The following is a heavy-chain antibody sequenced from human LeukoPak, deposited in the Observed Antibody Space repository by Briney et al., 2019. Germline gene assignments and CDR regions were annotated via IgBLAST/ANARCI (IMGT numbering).Heavy chain of an antibody. V-gene: IGHV1-2*02. CDR3: ARTLYIAAVPGGFDY. J-gene: IGHJ4*02. D-gene: IGHD6-13*01. CDR2: INPKNAGT. CDR1: GYTFTGHY. Sequence: ASVKVSCKASGYTFTGHYMHGVRQAPGQGLEGMGWINPKNAGTNFAQRFQGRVTMTRDTSISTVYMELSRLRSDDTALYYCARTLYIAAVPGGFDYWGQGTLITVSS.